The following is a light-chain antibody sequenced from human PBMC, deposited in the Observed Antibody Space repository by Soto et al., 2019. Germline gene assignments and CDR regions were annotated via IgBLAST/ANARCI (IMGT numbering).Light chain of an antibody. V-gene: IGLV1-44*01. CDR2: SDD. J-gene: IGLJ2*01. CDR3: AAWDDSLNGVL. Sequence: QSVLTQPPSASGTPGQRVTISCSGSSSNIGSNLVNWYQQLPGAAPKLLMYSDDQRPSGVPDRFSGSKSGTSASLAISGLQSEDEADYYCAAWDDSLNGVLFGGGTKHRP. CDR1: SSNIGSNL.